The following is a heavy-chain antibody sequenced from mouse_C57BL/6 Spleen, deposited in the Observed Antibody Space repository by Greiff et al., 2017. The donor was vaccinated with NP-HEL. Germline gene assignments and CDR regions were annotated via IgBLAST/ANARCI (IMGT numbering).Heavy chain of an antibody. CDR2: IHPNSGST. CDR1: GYTFTSYW. D-gene: IGHD1-1*01. Sequence: QVQLQQPGAELVKPGASVKLSCKASGYTFTSYWMHWVKQRPGQGLEWIGMIHPNSGSTNYNEKFNSKATLTVDKSSSTAYMQLSSLTSEDSAVYYCASSGLYYYGVAYWGQGTLVTVSA. V-gene: IGHV1-64*01. J-gene: IGHJ3*01. CDR3: ASSGLYYYGVAY.